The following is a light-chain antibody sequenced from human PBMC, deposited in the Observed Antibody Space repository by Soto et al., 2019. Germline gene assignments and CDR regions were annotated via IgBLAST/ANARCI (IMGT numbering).Light chain of an antibody. Sequence: EIVMTQSPATLSVCQGERATLSCRASQSISIHLAWYQQKPGQAPRLLIYGASTRDTGTPARFSGSGSGTEFTLTISSLQSEDFAVYYCQQYNNWPSWTFGQGTKVEIK. J-gene: IGKJ1*01. V-gene: IGKV3-15*01. CDR1: QSISIH. CDR2: GAS. CDR3: QQYNNWPSWT.